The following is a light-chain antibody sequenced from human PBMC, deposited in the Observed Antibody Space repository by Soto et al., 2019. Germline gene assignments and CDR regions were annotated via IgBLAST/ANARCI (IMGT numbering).Light chain of an antibody. V-gene: IGLV2-14*01. CDR1: SSDVGGHKY. J-gene: IGLJ3*02. CDR3: MSYTDNRNLV. CDR2: EVS. Sequence: QSVLTQPASVSGSPGQSITISCTGTSSDVGGHKYVSWYQQHPDEAPKLIIYEVSNRPSGVSNRFSGSKSGNTASLTISGLQAEDEADYYCMSYTDNRNLVFGGGTKVTVL.